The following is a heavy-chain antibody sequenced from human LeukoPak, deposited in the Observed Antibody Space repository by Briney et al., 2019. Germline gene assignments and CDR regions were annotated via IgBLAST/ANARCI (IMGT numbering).Heavy chain of an antibody. CDR1: GFTFSSYG. CDR2: ISGSGGST. CDR3: SKGSYYYDSSGYYFE. D-gene: IGHD3-22*01. V-gene: IGHV3-23*01. J-gene: IGHJ4*02. Sequence: GGSLRLSCAASGFTFSSYGMSWVRQAPGKGLEWVSAISGSGGSTYYADSVKGRFTISRDKSKNTLYLQMNRLRAEDTDVYYCSKGSYYYDSSGYYFEWGQGTLVTVSS.